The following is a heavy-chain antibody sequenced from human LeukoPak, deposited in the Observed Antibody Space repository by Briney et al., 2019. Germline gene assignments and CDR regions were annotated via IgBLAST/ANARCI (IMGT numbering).Heavy chain of an antibody. CDR3: ARVSGVAFDV. CDR2: ISHDGSST. CDR1: GFTFTNNW. Sequence: PGGSLRLSCAASGFTFTNNWMHWVRQAPTRGLVWVSRISHDGSSTNYADSVKGRFTISRDNTKNTLYLQMNSLRADDTAVYYCARVSGVAFDVWGQGTLVTVSS. D-gene: IGHD2-15*01. V-gene: IGHV3-74*01. J-gene: IGHJ3*01.